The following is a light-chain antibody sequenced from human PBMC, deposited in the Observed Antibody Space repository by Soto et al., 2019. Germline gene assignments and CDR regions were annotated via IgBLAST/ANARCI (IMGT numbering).Light chain of an antibody. J-gene: IGLJ2*01. Sequence: QPVLTQSPSASASLGASVKLTCTLSSGHSNYAIAWHQQQPEKGPRYLMRLNNDGGHSKGDGIPDRFSGSSSGAERYLTISSLQSEDEADYYCQTWGTGIVLFGGGTKLTVL. V-gene: IGLV4-69*01. CDR3: QTWGTGIVL. CDR1: SGHSNYA. CDR2: LNNDGGH.